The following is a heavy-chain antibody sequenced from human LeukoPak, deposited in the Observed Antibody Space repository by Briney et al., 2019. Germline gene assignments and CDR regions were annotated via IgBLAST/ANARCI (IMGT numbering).Heavy chain of an antibody. CDR3: ARQSSGWSYFDC. D-gene: IGHD6-19*01. CDR2: ISPSDSTI. V-gene: IGHV3-48*03. J-gene: IGHJ4*02. CDR1: AFNLSSYE. Sequence: GGSLRLSCAASAFNLSSYEMNWVRQTPGKGLEWVSYISPSDSTIYSADSVKGRFIISRDNAKNSLYLQMNSLRAEDTAVYSGARQSSGWSYFDCWGQGILVTVSS.